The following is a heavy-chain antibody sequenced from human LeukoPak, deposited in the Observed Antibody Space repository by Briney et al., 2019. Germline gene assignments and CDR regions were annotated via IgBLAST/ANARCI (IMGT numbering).Heavy chain of an antibody. CDR1: GFTFSSYG. J-gene: IGHJ4*02. CDR3: AALHTGTFVDY. D-gene: IGHD1-7*01. V-gene: IGHV3-30*02. CDR2: IRYDGITK. Sequence: GGSLRLSCAASGFTFSSYGMHWVRQAPGKGLEWVAFIRYDGITKFYTDSVKGRFAISRDNSKNTLSLQMNSLRTEDTAVYYCAALHTGTFVDYWGQGTLVTVSS.